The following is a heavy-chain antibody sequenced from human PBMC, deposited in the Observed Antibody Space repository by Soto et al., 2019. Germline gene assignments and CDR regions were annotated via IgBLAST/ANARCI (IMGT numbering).Heavy chain of an antibody. CDR3: TRHRIFWADHRTVAVSNEGSEI. CDR2: IKSKTDGGTT. V-gene: IGHV3-15*01. D-gene: IGHD3-16*01. Sequence: TASGCNSTNAWMAWVCLPPGKGLEWVGRIKSKTDGGTTDYVAPVKGRFTVSRDDSKNTAYLQINRLKTEDTAMYFCTRHRIFWADHRTVAVSNEGSEIWGQGTMDT. CDR1: GCNSTNAW. J-gene: IGHJ3*02.